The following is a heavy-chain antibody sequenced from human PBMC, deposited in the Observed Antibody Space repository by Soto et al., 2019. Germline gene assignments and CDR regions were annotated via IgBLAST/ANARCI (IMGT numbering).Heavy chain of an antibody. Sequence: QVQLQQWGAGLLKPSETLSLTCAVYGGSFSGYYWSWIRQPPGKGLEWIGEINHSGSTNYNPSLKSRVTISVDTSKNQFSLKLSSVTAADTAVYYCARGKIAARPRFHYYMDVWGKGTTVTVSS. CDR2: INHSGST. J-gene: IGHJ6*03. D-gene: IGHD6-6*01. CDR1: GGSFSGYY. CDR3: ARGKIAARPRFHYYMDV. V-gene: IGHV4-34*01.